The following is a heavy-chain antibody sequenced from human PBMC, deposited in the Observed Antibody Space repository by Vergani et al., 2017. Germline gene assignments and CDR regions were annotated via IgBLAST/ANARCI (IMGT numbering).Heavy chain of an antibody. D-gene: IGHD6-19*01. J-gene: IGHJ4*02. CDR2: IIPILGIA. CDR3: ARLPRGSSGWYIEYHFDY. CDR1: GGTFSSYA. Sequence: QVQLVQSGAEVKKPGASVKVSCKASGGTFSSYAISWVRQAPGQGLEWMGRIIPILGIANYAQKFQGRVTITADKSTSTAYMELSSLRSEDTAVYYCARLPRGSSGWYIEYHFDYWGQGTLVTVSS. V-gene: IGHV1-69*04.